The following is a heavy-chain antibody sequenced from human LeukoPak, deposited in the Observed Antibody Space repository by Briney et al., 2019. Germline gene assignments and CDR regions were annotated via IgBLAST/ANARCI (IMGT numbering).Heavy chain of an antibody. V-gene: IGHV1-2*04. Sequence: ASVKVSCTACGYTFTGYYMHWVRQAPGQGLEWMGWINPNSGGTNYAQKFQGWVTMTRDTSISTAYMELSRLRSDDTAVYYCARDRDYYGSGSLDYWGQGTLVTVSS. CDR1: GYTFTGYY. CDR2: INPNSGGT. D-gene: IGHD3-10*01. CDR3: ARDRDYYGSGSLDY. J-gene: IGHJ4*02.